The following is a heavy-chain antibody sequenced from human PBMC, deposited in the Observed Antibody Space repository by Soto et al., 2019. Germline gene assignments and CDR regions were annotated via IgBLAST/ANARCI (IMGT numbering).Heavy chain of an antibody. J-gene: IGHJ4*02. CDR2: IISKTDGGAT. Sequence: EVQLVEYGGGLVKPGGSLRRSCAASGYPFNKAWRNWVRQAPGKGLELIGRIISKTDGGATDYAAPVKGRFTISRDDSRNTRFLQQNSLKTEDTAVYYCTTLTLIGEDHLDSWGQGTLVTGSS. CDR3: TTLTLIGEDHLDS. V-gene: IGHV3-15*01. D-gene: IGHD3-10*02. CDR1: GYPFNKAW.